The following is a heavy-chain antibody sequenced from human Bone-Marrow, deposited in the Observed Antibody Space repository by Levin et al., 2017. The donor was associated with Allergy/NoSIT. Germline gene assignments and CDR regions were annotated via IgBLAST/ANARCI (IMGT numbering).Heavy chain of an antibody. CDR1: GLTVSINY. D-gene: IGHD3-3*01. CDR3: ARDRIRITIFGVVEYYYGRDV. Sequence: GGSLRLSCAVSGLTVSINYMSWVRQTPGKGLEWISVVYSDGRTYYADSVKGRFTISRDNSKNTVYLQMNSLRAEDTAVYYCARDRIRITIFGVVEYYYGRDVWGQGTTVTVSS. J-gene: IGHJ6*02. V-gene: IGHV3-66*01. CDR2: VYSDGRT.